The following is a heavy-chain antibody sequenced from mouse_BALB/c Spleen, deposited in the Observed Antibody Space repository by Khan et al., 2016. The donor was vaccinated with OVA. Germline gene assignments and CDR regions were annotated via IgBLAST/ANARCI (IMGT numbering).Heavy chain of an antibody. CDR3: ARLGPGFSY. D-gene: IGHD4-1*01. CDR2: IGYRGST. CDR1: GYSITTDYA. Sequence: VKLLESGPGLVKPSQSLSLTCTITGYSITTDYAWNWIRQFPGNKLEWMGYIGYRGSTSYNPSLKSRISITRDTSKNQFFLQLNSVTTEDTATFYCARLGPGFSYWGQGTLVTVSA. V-gene: IGHV3-2*02. J-gene: IGHJ3*01.